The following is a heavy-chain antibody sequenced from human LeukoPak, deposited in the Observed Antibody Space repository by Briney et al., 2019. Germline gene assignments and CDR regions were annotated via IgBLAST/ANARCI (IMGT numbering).Heavy chain of an antibody. CDR2: IKEEGRET. J-gene: IGHJ3*02. V-gene: IGHV3-7*01. CDR1: GFTFSNYW. D-gene: IGHD2-15*01. Sequence: GGSLRLSWAASGFTFSNYWMSWVRHAPGKGLEWVANIKEEGRETQYVDSWKGRFTVSRDKATNSLYLQMNKLRGEDTAVYYCARDEYCSGGHCYYGAFDIWGQGTKVTVSS. CDR3: ARDEYCSGGHCYYGAFDI.